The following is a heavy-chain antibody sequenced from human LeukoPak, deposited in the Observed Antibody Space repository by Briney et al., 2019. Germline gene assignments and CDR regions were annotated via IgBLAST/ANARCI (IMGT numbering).Heavy chain of an antibody. Sequence: GGSLRLSCAASGFTFSSYSMNWVRQAPGKGLEWVSSISSSSSYIYYADSVKGRFTISRDNAKNSLYLQMNSLRAEDTAVYYCARDMAGSYYDSSAQPYYFDYWGQGTLVTVSS. CDR1: GFTFSSYS. V-gene: IGHV3-21*01. J-gene: IGHJ4*02. CDR2: ISSSSSYI. CDR3: ARDMAGSYYDSSAQPYYFDY. D-gene: IGHD3-22*01.